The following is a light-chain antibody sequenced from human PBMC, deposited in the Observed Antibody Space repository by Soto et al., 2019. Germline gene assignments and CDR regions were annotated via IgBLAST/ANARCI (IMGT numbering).Light chain of an antibody. V-gene: IGKV1-9*01. J-gene: IGKJ3*01. Sequence: IQLTQSPSSLSASVGDRVTITCRASQGIVSYLAWHQQKPGKAPKLLIYDASTLQSGVPSRFSGSGSGTDFTLTISSLQPEDFATYYCQQLNGYPFTFGPGTKVYI. CDR2: DAS. CDR3: QQLNGYPFT. CDR1: QGIVSY.